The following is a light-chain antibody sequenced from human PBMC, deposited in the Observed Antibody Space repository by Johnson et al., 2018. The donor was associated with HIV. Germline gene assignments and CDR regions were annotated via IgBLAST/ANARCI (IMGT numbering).Light chain of an antibody. V-gene: IGLV1-51*01. J-gene: IGLJ1*01. CDR1: SSNIGTNY. CDR2: DTK. Sequence: QSVLTQPPSVSAAPVKKVTISCTVSSSNIGTNYVSWYQQLPGTAPKLLIYDTKKPPSGIPDRFPTSKSGTSAPLCTTGLPTGDEVVYYCGTWDSRLRNVFGTGTKVTVL. CDR3: GTWDSRLRNV.